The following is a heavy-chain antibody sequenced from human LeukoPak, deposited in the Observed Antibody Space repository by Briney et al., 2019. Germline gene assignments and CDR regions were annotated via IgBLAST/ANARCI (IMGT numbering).Heavy chain of an antibody. CDR1: GFTFSDYY. D-gene: IGHD6-19*01. J-gene: IGHJ5*02. CDR3: ARSVGIAVAAFDP. Sequence: PGGSLRLSCAASGFTFSDYYMSWMRQAPGKGLEWISYISVSGSTIYYADSVKGRFTISRDNAKNSLYLQMNSLRAEDTAVYYCARSVGIAVAAFDPWGQGTLVTVSS. V-gene: IGHV3-11*04. CDR2: ISVSGSTI.